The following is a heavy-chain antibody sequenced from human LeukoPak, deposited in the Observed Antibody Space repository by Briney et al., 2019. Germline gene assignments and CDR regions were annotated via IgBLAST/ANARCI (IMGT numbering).Heavy chain of an antibody. CDR2: IYSGGST. CDR1: GFTVSSNY. V-gene: IGHV3-53*01. D-gene: IGHD4-17*01. CDR3: ARASTVKGEFYFDY. Sequence: GGSLRLSCAASGFTVSSNYMSWVRHAPGKGLEWVSVIYSGGSTYYADSVKGRFTISRDNSKNTLYLQMSSLRAEDTAVYYCARASTVKGEFYFDYWGQGTLVTVSS. J-gene: IGHJ4*02.